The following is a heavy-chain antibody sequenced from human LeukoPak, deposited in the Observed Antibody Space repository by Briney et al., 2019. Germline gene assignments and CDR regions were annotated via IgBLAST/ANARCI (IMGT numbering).Heavy chain of an antibody. Sequence: GGSLRLSCAASGFTFSGYAMSWVRQTPGKGLERVSAISGSGGSTYYADSVKGRFTISRDNSKNTLYLQMNSLRAEDTAVYYCAKDKGIAAAPLDYMDVWGKGTTVTVSS. V-gene: IGHV3-23*01. CDR3: AKDKGIAAAPLDYMDV. CDR2: ISGSGGST. J-gene: IGHJ6*03. CDR1: GFTFSGYA. D-gene: IGHD6-13*01.